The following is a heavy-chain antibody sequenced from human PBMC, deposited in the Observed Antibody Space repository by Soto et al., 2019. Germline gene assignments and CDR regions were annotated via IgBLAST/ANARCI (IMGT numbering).Heavy chain of an antibody. CDR1: GGSFSGYY. Sequence: SETLSLTCAVYGGSFSGYYWSWIRQPPGKGLEWIGEINHSGSTNYNPSLKSRVTISVDTSKNQFSLKLSSVTAADTAVFYCARGEVGALGGPLRFEYWGQGTLVTVSS. D-gene: IGHD1-26*01. V-gene: IGHV4-34*01. J-gene: IGHJ4*02. CDR2: INHSGST. CDR3: ARGEVGALGGPLRFEY.